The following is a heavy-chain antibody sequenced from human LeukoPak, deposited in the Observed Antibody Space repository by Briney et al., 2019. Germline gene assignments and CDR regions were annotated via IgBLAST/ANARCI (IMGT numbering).Heavy chain of an antibody. D-gene: IGHD3-16*01. V-gene: IGHV3-30*02. Sequence: GGSLRLSCAASGFTFSSYAMHWVRQAPGKGLEWVAVIWCGGSNKYYADSVKGRFTISRDNSKNTLYLQMNSLRAEDTAVYYCAKDKGELAAFDYWGQGTLVTVSS. CDR3: AKDKGELAAFDY. J-gene: IGHJ4*02. CDR1: GFTFSSYA. CDR2: IWCGGSNK.